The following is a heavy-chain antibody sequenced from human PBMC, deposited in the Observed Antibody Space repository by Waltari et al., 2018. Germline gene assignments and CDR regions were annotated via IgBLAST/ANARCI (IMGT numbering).Heavy chain of an antibody. CDR1: GFTVSSNY. D-gene: IGHD1-26*01. Sequence: EVQLVETGGGLIQPGGSLRLSCAASGFTVSSNYMSWVRQAPGKGLEWVSVIYSGGSTYYADSVKGRFTISRDNSKNTLYLQMNSLRAEDTAVYYCARSLVGATFDDAFDIWGQGTMVTVSS. CDR3: ARSLVGATFDDAFDI. CDR2: IYSGGST. V-gene: IGHV3-53*02. J-gene: IGHJ3*02.